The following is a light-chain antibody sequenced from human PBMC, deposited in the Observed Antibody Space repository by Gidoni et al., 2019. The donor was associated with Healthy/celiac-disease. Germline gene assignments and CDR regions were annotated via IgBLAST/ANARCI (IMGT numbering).Light chain of an antibody. CDR1: QSVSSSY. CDR2: GAY. Sequence: EIAFTQSPGTLSLSPRERATLSCSASQSVSSSYLAWYQQTPGQAPSLRIYGAYSSATGIPDRFSGSRSGTYFTLTIRRLEPADCAVYYCQQYGSSLLPFXRXTQVEIK. V-gene: IGKV3-20*01. J-gene: IGKJ4*01. CDR3: QQYGSSLLP.